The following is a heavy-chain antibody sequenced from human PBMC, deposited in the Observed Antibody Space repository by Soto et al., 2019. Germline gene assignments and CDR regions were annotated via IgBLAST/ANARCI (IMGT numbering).Heavy chain of an antibody. CDR3: ARLPWADYGGIFDP. CDR2: IYYSGST. V-gene: IGHV4-59*01. CDR1: GGSIRNYY. J-gene: IGHJ5*02. Sequence: SETLSLSYTVAGGSIRNYYGSWIRHPPGKKLEWIGYIYYSGSTNYNPSLKSRVTISVDTSKNQFSLKLYSVTTADTSMYYCARLPWADYGGIFDPWGQGTLVTVSS. D-gene: IGHD4-17*01.